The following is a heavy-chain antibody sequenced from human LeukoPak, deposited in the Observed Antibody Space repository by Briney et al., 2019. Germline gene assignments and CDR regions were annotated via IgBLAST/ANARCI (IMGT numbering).Heavy chain of an antibody. V-gene: IGHV4-34*01. Sequence: SETLSLTCAVYGGSFSGYYWSWIRQPPGKGLEWIGEINHSGSTNYNTSLKSRVTISVDTSKNQFSLKLSSVTAADTAVYYCARPRLKYYYGSGSYMKNAFDSWGQGTMVTVSS. J-gene: IGHJ3*02. CDR2: INHSGST. D-gene: IGHD3-10*01. CDR3: ARPRLKYYYGSGSYMKNAFDS. CDR1: GGSFSGYY.